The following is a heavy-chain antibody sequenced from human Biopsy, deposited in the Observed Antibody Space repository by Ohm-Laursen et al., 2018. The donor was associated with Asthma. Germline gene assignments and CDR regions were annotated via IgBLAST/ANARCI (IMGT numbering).Heavy chain of an antibody. CDR1: GGSLSSGPYY. CDR2: INYSGST. V-gene: IGHV4-31*03. D-gene: IGHD2-8*01. J-gene: IGHJ5*01. Sequence: TLSLTCTVSGGSLSSGPYYWSWVRQHPGKGLEWIGYINYSGSTFYSPSLESRVTVSVDTSKNQFSLKLSSVTAADTAVYYCARDLSGYCTSSACYGFDSWGQGTPVTVSS. CDR3: ARDLSGYCTSSACYGFDS.